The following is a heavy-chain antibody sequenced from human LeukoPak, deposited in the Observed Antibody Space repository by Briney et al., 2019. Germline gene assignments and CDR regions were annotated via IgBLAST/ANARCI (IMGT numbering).Heavy chain of an antibody. J-gene: IGHJ4*02. CDR1: GYSISSGYY. D-gene: IGHD5-24*01. CDR3: ARTTRDGIDY. Sequence: SETLSLTCTVSGYSISSGYYWGWIRQPPRKALEWIGYIYYSGSTNYNPSLKSRVTISVDPSKNQFSLKLSSVTAADTAVYYCARTTRDGIDYWGQGTLVTVSS. V-gene: IGHV4-61*01. CDR2: IYYSGST.